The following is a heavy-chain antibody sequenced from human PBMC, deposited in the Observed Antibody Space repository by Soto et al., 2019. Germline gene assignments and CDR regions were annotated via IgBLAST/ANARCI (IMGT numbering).Heavy chain of an antibody. CDR2: INAGNGNT. D-gene: IGHD6-13*01. V-gene: IGHV1-3*01. CDR1: GYTFTSYA. J-gene: IGHJ4*02. Sequence: QVQLVQSGAEVKKPGASVKVSCKASGYTFTSYAMHWVRQAPGQRLEWMGWINAGNGNTKYSQKFQGRVTITRDTSASTAYIELSSLRAEDTAVYYCARAAKIAADPRFDYWGQGTLVTVSS. CDR3: ARAAKIAADPRFDY.